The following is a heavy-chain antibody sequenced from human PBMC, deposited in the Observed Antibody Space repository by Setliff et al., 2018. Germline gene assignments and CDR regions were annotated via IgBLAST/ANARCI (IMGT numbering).Heavy chain of an antibody. Sequence: ASVKVSCKASGYTFRNYAFAWVRQAPGQGLEWVGWISVYNGDTNYAQKFQGRVTLTTDTSTSTAYMELRSLTSDDSAFYYCARAPSVELATIRTNSWFTYWGQGTLVTVSS. D-gene: IGHD5-12*01. CDR3: ARAPSVELATIRTNSWFTY. J-gene: IGHJ4*02. CDR2: ISVYNGDT. CDR1: GYTFRNYA. V-gene: IGHV1-18*01.